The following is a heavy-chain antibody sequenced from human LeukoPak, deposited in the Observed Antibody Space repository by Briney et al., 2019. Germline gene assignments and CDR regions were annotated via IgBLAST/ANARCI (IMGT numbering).Heavy chain of an antibody. D-gene: IGHD3-10*01. J-gene: IGHJ4*02. CDR3: ARDVRSGSSFDF. CDR2: TYYSGIT. Sequence: SETLSLTCTVSGGSISTTGYYWGWIRQSPGKGLEWIGSTYYSGITYYNPSLQSRVTISVDKSKNQFSLKLDSVTAADTAVYYCARDVRSGSSFDFWGQGTLVTVSS. V-gene: IGHV4-39*07. CDR1: GGSISTTGYY.